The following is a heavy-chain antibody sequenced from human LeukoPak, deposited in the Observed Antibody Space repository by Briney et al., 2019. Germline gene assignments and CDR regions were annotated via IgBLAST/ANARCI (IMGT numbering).Heavy chain of an antibody. CDR3: ARGYCSSTSCYRTDYYMDV. J-gene: IGHJ6*03. CDR2: IFYSGST. CDR1: GDSISSGDYY. V-gene: IGHV4-30-4*08. D-gene: IGHD2-2*02. Sequence: SQTLSLTCTVSGDSISSGDYYWSWIRQPPGKGLEWIGYIFYSGSTYYNPSLKSRVIISVDTSKNQFSLKLSSVTAADTAVYYCARGYCSSTSCYRTDYYMDVWGKGTTVTVSS.